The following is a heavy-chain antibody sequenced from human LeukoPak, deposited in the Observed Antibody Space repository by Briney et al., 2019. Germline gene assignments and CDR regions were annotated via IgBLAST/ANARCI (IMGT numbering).Heavy chain of an antibody. D-gene: IGHD3-16*01. CDR2: IRHDGSIK. CDR3: AKVSLADIDY. J-gene: IGHJ4*02. Sequence: GGSLRLSCAASGFIFSTYGMYWVRQAPGKGLEWVAFIRHDGSIKNYADSVKGRSTISRDNSKNTLYLQMNSLRAEDTAVYYCAKVSLADIDYWGQGTLVTVSS. CDR1: GFIFSTYG. V-gene: IGHV3-30*02.